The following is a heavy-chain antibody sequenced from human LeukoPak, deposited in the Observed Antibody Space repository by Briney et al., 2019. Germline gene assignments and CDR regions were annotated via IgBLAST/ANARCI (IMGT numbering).Heavy chain of an antibody. D-gene: IGHD2-2*01. CDR3: ARTIVVVPAAIWNPYYYYGMDV. CDR1: GGSFSGYY. CDR2: INHSGST. V-gene: IGHV4-34*01. Sequence: SETLSLTCAVYGGSFSGYYWSWIRQPPGKGLEWIGEINHSGSTNYNPSLKSRVTISVDTSKNQFSLKLSSVTAADTAVYYCARTIVVVPAAIWNPYYYYGMDVWGQGTTVTVSS. J-gene: IGHJ6*02.